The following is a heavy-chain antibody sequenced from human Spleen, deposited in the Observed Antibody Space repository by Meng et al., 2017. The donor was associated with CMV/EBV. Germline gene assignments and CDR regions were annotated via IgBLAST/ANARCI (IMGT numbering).Heavy chain of an antibody. Sequence: SGLTFSDYYMSWIRQAPGKGLEWVSYISSSGSTIYYADSVKGRFTISRDNAKNSLYLQMNSLRADDTAIYYCARWELLYGLYWFFDLWGRGTLVTVSS. CDR1: GLTFSDYY. CDR2: ISSSGSTI. J-gene: IGHJ2*01. CDR3: ARWELLYGLYWFFDL. V-gene: IGHV3-11*01. D-gene: IGHD1-26*01.